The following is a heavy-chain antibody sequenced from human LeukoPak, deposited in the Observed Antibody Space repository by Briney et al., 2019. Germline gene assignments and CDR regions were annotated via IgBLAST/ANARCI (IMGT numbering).Heavy chain of an antibody. CDR2: MNPNSGNT. V-gene: IGHV1-8*01. Sequence: ASVKVSCKASGYTFTSYDINWVRQATGQGLEWMGWMNPNSGNTGYAQKFQGRVTMTRDTSTSTVYMELSSLRSEDTAVYYCARDRDGHTQYYYMDVWGKGTTVTISS. CDR1: GYTFTSYD. J-gene: IGHJ6*03. CDR3: ARDRDGHTQYYYMDV. D-gene: IGHD5-24*01.